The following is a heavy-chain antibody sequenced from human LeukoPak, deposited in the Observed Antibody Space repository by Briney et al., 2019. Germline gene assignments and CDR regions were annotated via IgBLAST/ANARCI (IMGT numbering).Heavy chain of an antibody. D-gene: IGHD3-9*01. CDR3: ARSPHILTGENFDY. CDR1: GYIFTSYN. V-gene: IGHV1-46*01. J-gene: IGHJ4*02. CDR2: INPSGGST. Sequence: ASVKVSCKASGYIFTSYNIYWVRQAPGQGLEWMGIINPSGGSTNYAQKFQGRVTMTRDTSTSTVYMELSSLRSEDTAVYYCARSPHILTGENFDYWGQGTLVTVSS.